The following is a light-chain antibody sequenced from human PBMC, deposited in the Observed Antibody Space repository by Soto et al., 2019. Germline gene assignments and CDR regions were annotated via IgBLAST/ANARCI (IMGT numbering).Light chain of an antibody. CDR1: FSDVGGYDY. CDR2: EVT. Sequence: QSALTQPASVSGSPGQSIAISCTGTFSDVGGYDYVSWYQQHPDKAPKLMIYEVTKRPSGVSNRFSGSKSGNTASLTISGLQPKDEADYYCSSHTSGSTRVFGSGTKLTVL. CDR3: SSHTSGSTRV. V-gene: IGLV2-14*01. J-gene: IGLJ1*01.